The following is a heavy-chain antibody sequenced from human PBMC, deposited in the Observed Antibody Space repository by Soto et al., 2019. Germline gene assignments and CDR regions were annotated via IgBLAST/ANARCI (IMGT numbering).Heavy chain of an antibody. CDR2: IIPVFGTT. Sequence: QEQLVQSGAEVKKPGSSMKVSCKASGDIFSSFAISWVRQAPGQGLEWMGGIIPVFGTTNYAQKFQERVTITADESTNTAYMELSSLRSEDTAIYYCAMGGSPYVWFNEYWGQGTLVTVSS. D-gene: IGHD3-16*01. CDR1: GDIFSSFA. J-gene: IGHJ4*02. CDR3: AMGGSPYVWFNEY. V-gene: IGHV1-69*01.